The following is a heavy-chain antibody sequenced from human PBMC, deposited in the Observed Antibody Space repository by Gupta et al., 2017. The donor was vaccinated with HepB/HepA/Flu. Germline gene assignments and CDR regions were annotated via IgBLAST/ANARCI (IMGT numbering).Heavy chain of an antibody. CDR1: GFTFSSYA. CDR2: ISGSGGST. D-gene: IGHD6-13*01. J-gene: IGHJ4*02. V-gene: IGHV3-23*01. Sequence: EVQLLESGGGLVQPGGSLRLSCAASGFTFSSYAMSWVRQAPGKGLEWGSAISGSGGSTYYADAVKGRFTISRDNAKNTLYLQMKRMRAEDTDVYYCAKASDSRSWYFVDGGQGTMVTVYS. CDR3: AKASDSRSWYFVD.